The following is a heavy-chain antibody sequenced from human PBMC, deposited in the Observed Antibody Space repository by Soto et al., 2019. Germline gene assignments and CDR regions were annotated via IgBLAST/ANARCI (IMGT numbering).Heavy chain of an antibody. D-gene: IGHD3-3*01. CDR2: INAGNGNT. CDR1: GYTFTSYA. CDR3: AREGVGYYYYYGMDV. V-gene: IGHV1-3*01. Sequence: ASVKVSCKASGYTFTSYAMHWVRQAPGQRLEWMGWINAGNGNTKYSQKFQGRVTITRDTSASTAYMELSSLRSEDTAVYYCAREGVGYYYYYGMDVWGQGTTVTVS. J-gene: IGHJ6*02.